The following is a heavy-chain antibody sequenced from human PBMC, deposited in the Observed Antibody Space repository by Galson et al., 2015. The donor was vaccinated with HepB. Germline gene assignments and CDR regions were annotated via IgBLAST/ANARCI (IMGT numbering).Heavy chain of an antibody. Sequence: SLRLSCAASGFTFSSYSMNWVRRAPGKGLEWVSYISTSSSIIYYADSVKGRFTISRGHAKKSLYLQMNSLRAEDTAVYFCARDGGDSNFDYWGQGTLVTVSS. CDR3: ARDGGDSNFDY. V-gene: IGHV3-48*01. CDR2: ISTSSSII. J-gene: IGHJ4*02. CDR1: GFTFSSYS. D-gene: IGHD3-16*01.